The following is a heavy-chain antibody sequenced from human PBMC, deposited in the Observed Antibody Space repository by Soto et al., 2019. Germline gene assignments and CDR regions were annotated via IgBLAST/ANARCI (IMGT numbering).Heavy chain of an antibody. D-gene: IGHD5-12*01. CDR1: GGSISSYY. Sequence: SETLSLTCTVSGGSISSYYWSWIRQPPGKGLEWIGYIYYSGSTNYNPSLKSRVTISVDTSKNQFSLKLSSVTAADTAVYYCARSRYSGYYYFDYWGQGTLDTVSS. CDR3: ARSRYSGYYYFDY. V-gene: IGHV4-59*01. CDR2: IYYSGST. J-gene: IGHJ4*02.